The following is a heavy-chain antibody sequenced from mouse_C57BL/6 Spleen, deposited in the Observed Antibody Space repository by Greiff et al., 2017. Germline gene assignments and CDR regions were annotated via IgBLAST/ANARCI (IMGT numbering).Heavy chain of an antibody. CDR3: ARDLYDPAFDY. D-gene: IGHD2-3*01. CDR2: ISDGGSYT. J-gene: IGHJ2*01. CDR1: GFTFSSYA. Sequence: EVKVVESGGGLVKPGGSLKLSCAASGFTFSSYAMSWVRQTPEKRLEWVATISDGGSYTYYPDNVKGRFTISRDNAKNNLYLQMSHLKSEDTAMYDCARDLYDPAFDYWGQGTTLTVSS. V-gene: IGHV5-4*01.